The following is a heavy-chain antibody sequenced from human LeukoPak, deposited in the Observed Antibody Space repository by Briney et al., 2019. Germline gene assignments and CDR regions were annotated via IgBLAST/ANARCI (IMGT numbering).Heavy chain of an antibody. CDR3: ARDVDIVSSPNYYYYGMDV. CDR2: INPSGGST. Sequence: ASVKVSCKTSGYTFTSYYIHWVRQAPGQGLEWMGIINPSGGSTSYAQKFQGRVTITRDTSASTAYMELSSLRSEDTAVYYCARDVDIVSSPNYYYYGMDVWGQGTTVTVSS. V-gene: IGHV1-46*01. J-gene: IGHJ6*02. CDR1: GYTFTSYY. D-gene: IGHD5/OR15-5a*01.